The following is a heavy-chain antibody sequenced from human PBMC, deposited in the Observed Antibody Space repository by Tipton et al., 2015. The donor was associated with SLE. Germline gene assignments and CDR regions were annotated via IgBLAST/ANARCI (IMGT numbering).Heavy chain of an antibody. CDR3: ARLTIFGVVIIGNYYYYMDV. D-gene: IGHD3-3*01. Sequence: SLRLSCAVSGGSISSSNWWSWVRQPPGKGLEWIGEINHSGSTNYNPSLKSRVTISVDTSKNQFSLKLSSVTAADTAVYYCARLTIFGVVIIGNYYYYMDVWGKGTTVTVSS. V-gene: IGHV4-4*02. CDR1: GGSISSSNW. J-gene: IGHJ6*03. CDR2: INHSGST.